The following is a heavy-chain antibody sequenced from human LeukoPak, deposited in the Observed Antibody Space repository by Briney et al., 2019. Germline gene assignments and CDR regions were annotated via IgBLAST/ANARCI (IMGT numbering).Heavy chain of an antibody. CDR2: IYPGDSDT. CDR3: ARAIGCSGSYSRWDCRSAFDI. D-gene: IGHD1-26*01. J-gene: IGHJ3*02. V-gene: IGHV5-51*01. Sequence: GESLKISCKGSGYSFTSYWIGWVRQMPGKGLEWMGIIYPGDSDTRYSPSFQGQVTISADKSISTAYLQWSSLKASDTAMYYCARAIGCSGSYSRWDCRSAFDIWGQGTMVTVSS. CDR1: GYSFTSYW.